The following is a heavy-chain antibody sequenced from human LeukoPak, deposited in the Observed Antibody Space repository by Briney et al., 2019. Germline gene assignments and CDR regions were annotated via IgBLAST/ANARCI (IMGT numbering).Heavy chain of an antibody. Sequence: SETLSLTCTVSGVSSSSSYWSWIRQPPGKGLEWIGYIFYTGDSNHNPSFKSRVSISLDTSKDQISLKLSSVTAADTAVYYCARHRFASPLDSWGQGTLVTVSS. CDR2: IFYTGDS. D-gene: IGHD2-21*01. CDR3: ARHRFASPLDS. V-gene: IGHV4-59*08. J-gene: IGHJ4*02. CDR1: GVSSSSSY.